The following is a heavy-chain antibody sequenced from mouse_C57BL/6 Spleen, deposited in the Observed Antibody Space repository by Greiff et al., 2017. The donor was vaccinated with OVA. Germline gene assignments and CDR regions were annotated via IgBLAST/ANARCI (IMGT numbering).Heavy chain of an antibody. CDR2: ISSGSSTI. CDR3: ARIYYYGSSIYYYAMDY. J-gene: IGHJ4*01. CDR1: GFTFSDYG. Sequence: EVQLVESGGGLVKPGGSLKLSCAASGFTFSDYGMHWVRQAPEKGLEWVAYISSGSSTIYYADTVKGRFTISRDNAKNTLFLQMTSLRSEDTAMYYCARIYYYGSSIYYYAMDYWGQGTSVTVSS. V-gene: IGHV5-17*01. D-gene: IGHD1-1*01.